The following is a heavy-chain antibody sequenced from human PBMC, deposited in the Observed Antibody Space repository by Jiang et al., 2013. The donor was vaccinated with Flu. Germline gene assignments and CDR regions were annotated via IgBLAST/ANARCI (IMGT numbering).Heavy chain of an antibody. CDR1: GGTFSRYA. Sequence: SGAEVKKPGSSVKVSCKASGGTFSRYAIRWVRQAPGQGLEWMGEIIPIFGTAYAQKFQGRVIMTSDTSTTTVYMELSSLRSEDTAVYYCARAPNFDYWGQGTQLTVSS. V-gene: IGHV1-69*05. CDR2: IIPIFGTA. CDR3: ARAPNFDY. J-gene: IGHJ4*02.